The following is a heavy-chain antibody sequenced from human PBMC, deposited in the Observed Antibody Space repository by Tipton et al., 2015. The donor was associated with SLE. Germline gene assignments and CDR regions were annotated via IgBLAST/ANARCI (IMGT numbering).Heavy chain of an antibody. D-gene: IGHD6-19*01. Sequence: TLSLTCAVYGGSFSGYYWSWIRQPPGKGLEWIGEINHSGSTNYNPSLKSRVTISVDTSKNQFSLKLSSLTAADTAVYYCARVRGIAVAYYYYYMDVWGKGTTVTVSS. CDR3: ARVRGIAVAYYYYYMDV. J-gene: IGHJ6*03. V-gene: IGHV4-34*01. CDR2: INHSGST. CDR1: GGSFSGYY.